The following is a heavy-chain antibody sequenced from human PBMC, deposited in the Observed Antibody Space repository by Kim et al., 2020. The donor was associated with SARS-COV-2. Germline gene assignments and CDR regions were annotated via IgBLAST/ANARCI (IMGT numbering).Heavy chain of an antibody. D-gene: IGHD1-1*01. CDR2: VYYSGST. CDR1: GGSTSSYY. Sequence: SETLSLTCTVSGGSTSSYYWTWIRQPPGNGLEWIGYVYYSGSTNYNPSLKSRVTISIDTSNNQFSLKLNSVTAADTAVYYCARHVRGTGGFDYWGQGTLVTVSS. CDR3: ARHVRGTGGFDY. J-gene: IGHJ4*02. V-gene: IGHV4-59*08.